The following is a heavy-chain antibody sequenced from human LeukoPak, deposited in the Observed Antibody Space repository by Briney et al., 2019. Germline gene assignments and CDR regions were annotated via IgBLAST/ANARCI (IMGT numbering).Heavy chain of an antibody. CDR2: IYTDGTT. D-gene: IGHD2-15*01. J-gene: IGHJ4*02. V-gene: IGHV3-66*01. Sequence: GGSLRLSCVISGFSVGRKYMSWVRQAPGKGLEWVSLIYTDGTTFYTDSVKGRFTISRDNSKSTLYLQMNSLRAEDTAVYYCARDQYCSGGSCYSDYWGQGTLVTVSS. CDR3: ARDQYCSGGSCYSDY. CDR1: GFSVGRKY.